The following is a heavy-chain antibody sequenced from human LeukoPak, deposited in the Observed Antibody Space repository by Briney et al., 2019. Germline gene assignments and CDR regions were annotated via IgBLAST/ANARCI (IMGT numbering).Heavy chain of an antibody. CDR2: MNPNSGNT. Sequence: ASVTVSCKASGYTFTSYDINWVRQATGQGLEWMGWMNPNSGNTGYAQKFQGRVTITRNTSISTAYMELSSLRSEDPAVYYCARGLIETQGLVIKSVLLWFGELSPWGQGTLVTVSS. CDR3: ARGLIETQGLVIKSVLLWFGELSP. V-gene: IGHV1-8*01. J-gene: IGHJ5*02. D-gene: IGHD3-10*01. CDR1: GYTFTSYD.